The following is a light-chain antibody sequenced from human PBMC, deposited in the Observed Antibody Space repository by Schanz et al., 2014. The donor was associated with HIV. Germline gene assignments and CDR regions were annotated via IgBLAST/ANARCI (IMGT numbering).Light chain of an antibody. CDR1: QSLTTNY. J-gene: IGKJ1*01. Sequence: ETVLTQSPGSLSLSPGDRATLSCRASQSLTTNYLAWYQQKLGQAPRLLIYGASSRATGIPDRFSGSGSGTEFTLTISSLQAEDCAVYYCQQYKQWPPWTFGQGTRVEI. CDR3: QQYKQWPPWT. CDR2: GAS. V-gene: IGKV3-20*01.